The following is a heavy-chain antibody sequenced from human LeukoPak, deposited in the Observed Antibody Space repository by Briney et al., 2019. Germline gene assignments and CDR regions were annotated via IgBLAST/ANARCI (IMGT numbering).Heavy chain of an antibody. CDR3: ARDAYYYGSGSYYAYYFDY. D-gene: IGHD3-10*01. CDR1: GFTFSSYA. CDR2: ISYDGSNK. V-gene: IGHV3-30-3*01. J-gene: IGHJ4*02. Sequence: PGRSLRLSCAASGFTFSSYAMHWVRQAPGKGLEWVAVISYDGSNKYYADSVKGRFTISRDNSKNTLYLQMNSLRAEDTAVYYCARDAYYYGSGSYYAYYFDYWGQGTLVTVSS.